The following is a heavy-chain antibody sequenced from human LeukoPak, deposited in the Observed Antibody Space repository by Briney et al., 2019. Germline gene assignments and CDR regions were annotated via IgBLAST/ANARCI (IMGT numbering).Heavy chain of an antibody. V-gene: IGHV3-49*03. CDR3: TRDNSIPWYYFDY. Sequence: PGGSLRLSCTASGFTFGDYAMSWFRQAPGKGLEWVGFIRSKAYGGTTEYAASVKGRFTISRDDSKSIAYLQMNSLKTEDTAVYYCTRDNSIPWYYFDYWGQGTPVTVSS. CDR2: IRSKAYGGTT. CDR1: GFTFGDYA. J-gene: IGHJ4*02. D-gene: IGHD4-23*01.